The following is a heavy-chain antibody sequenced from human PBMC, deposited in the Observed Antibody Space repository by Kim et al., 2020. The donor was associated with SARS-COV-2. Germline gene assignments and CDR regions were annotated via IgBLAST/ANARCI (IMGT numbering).Heavy chain of an antibody. CDR1: GGTFSSYA. V-gene: IGHV1-69*13. CDR3: ARGGLVVPAKGLYYYYYGMDV. CDR2: IIPIFGTA. D-gene: IGHD2-2*01. J-gene: IGHJ6*02. Sequence: SVKVSCKASGGTFSSYAISWVRQAPGQGLEWMGGIIPIFGTANYAQKFQGRVTITADESTSTAYMELSSLRSEDTAVYYCARGGLVVPAKGLYYYYYGMDVWGQGTTVTVSS.